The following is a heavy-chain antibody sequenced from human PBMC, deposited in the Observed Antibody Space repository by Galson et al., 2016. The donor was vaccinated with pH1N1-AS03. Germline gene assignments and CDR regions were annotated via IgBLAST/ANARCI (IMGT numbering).Heavy chain of an antibody. CDR1: GFSLTTSGEG. V-gene: IGHV2-70*01. CDR3: ARSSMVRGEFWYHGMDV. D-gene: IGHD3-10*01. CDR2: IAWDDDK. J-gene: IGHJ6*02. Sequence: PALVKPTQTFTLACTFSGFSLTTSGEGVGWIRQPPGKALEWLALIAWDDDKYYRTSLKTRLTISKDIAKNQVVLTMTNMDPVDTATYYCARSSMVRGEFWYHGMDVWGQGITVTVSS.